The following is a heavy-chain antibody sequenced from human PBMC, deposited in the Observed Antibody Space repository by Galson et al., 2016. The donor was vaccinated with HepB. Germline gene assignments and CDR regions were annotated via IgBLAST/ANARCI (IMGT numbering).Heavy chain of an antibody. CDR2: TYYSGNT. J-gene: IGHJ4*02. V-gene: IGHV4-61*08. CDR3: ARKRGNYYDNSGIGN. CDR1: GISVSRGDYY. Sequence: SETLSRTCTVSGISVSRGDYYWSWIRQPPGKGLEWIGYTYYSGNTNYNPSLKSRVTISIDTSMHQFSLKLTSVTAADTAVYDCARKRGNYYDNSGIGNWGQGPLVTVSS. D-gene: IGHD3-22*01.